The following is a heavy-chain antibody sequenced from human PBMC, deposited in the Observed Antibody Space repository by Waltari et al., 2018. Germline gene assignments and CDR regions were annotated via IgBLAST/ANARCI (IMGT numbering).Heavy chain of an antibody. CDR2: IIPILGIA. V-gene: IGHV1-69*09. Sequence: QVQLVQSGAEVKTPGSSVKVSCKASGGTLRSYAISWVRQAPGQGLEWMGRIIPILGIANYAQKFQGRVTITADKSTSTAYMELSSLRSEDTAVYYCARMRYCSGGSCYPFDYWGQGTLVTVSS. CDR3: ARMRYCSGGSCYPFDY. D-gene: IGHD2-15*01. J-gene: IGHJ4*02. CDR1: GGTLRSYA.